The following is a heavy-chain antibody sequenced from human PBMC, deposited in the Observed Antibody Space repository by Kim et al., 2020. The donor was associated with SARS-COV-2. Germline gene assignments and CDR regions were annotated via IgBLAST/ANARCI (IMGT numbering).Heavy chain of an antibody. CDR1: GFTFSSYA. Sequence: GGSLRLSCAASGFTFSSYAMHWVRQAPGKGLEWVAVISYDGSNKYYADSVKGRFTISRDNSKNTLYLQMNSLRAEDTAVYYCARVEMGATPPAFDYWGQGTLVTVSS. CDR2: ISYDGSNK. D-gene: IGHD1-26*01. CDR3: ARVEMGATPPAFDY. J-gene: IGHJ4*02. V-gene: IGHV3-30-3*01.